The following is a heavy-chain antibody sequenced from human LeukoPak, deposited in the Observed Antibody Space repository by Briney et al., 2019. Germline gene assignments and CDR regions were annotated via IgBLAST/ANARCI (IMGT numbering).Heavy chain of an antibody. CDR2: ISGSGGST. D-gene: IGHD3-3*01. Sequence: PGGSLRLSCAPSGFTFSNYAMSWVRQAPGKGLEWVSAISGSGGSTYYADSVKGRFTISRDNSKNTLYLQMNSLRAEDTAVYYCARGRPRGFSSYYFDYWGQGTLVTVSS. CDR1: GFTFSNYA. CDR3: ARGRPRGFSSYYFDY. V-gene: IGHV3-23*01. J-gene: IGHJ4*02.